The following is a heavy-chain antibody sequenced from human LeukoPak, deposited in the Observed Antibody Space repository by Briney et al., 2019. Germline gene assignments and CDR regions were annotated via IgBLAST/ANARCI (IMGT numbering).Heavy chain of an antibody. Sequence: GGSLRLSCAASGFTFSSYWMHWVRQAPGKGLIWVSRINSDESSTSYADSVRGRFTISRDNAKYTLYLQMNSLRAEDTAVYYCAGGPYGGTINYWGQGTLVTVSS. CDR1: GFTFSSYW. V-gene: IGHV3-74*01. CDR3: AGGPYGGTINY. D-gene: IGHD4-23*01. J-gene: IGHJ4*02. CDR2: INSDESST.